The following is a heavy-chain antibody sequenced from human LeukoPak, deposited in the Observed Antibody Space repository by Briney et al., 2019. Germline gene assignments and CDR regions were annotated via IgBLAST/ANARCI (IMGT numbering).Heavy chain of an antibody. J-gene: IGHJ4*02. V-gene: IGHV3-33*02. D-gene: IGHD3-22*01. CDR3: ARDRSQYYYGSSGYGDFDY. Sequence: PGGSLRLSCAASGFTFSSYVMHWVRQAPGKGLEWVAVIGYDGSNKFYADSAKGRFTISRDNPKSTVFLQMNSLRAEDTAVYYCARDRSQYYYGSSGYGDFDYWGQGTLVTVSS. CDR2: IGYDGSNK. CDR1: GFTFSSYV.